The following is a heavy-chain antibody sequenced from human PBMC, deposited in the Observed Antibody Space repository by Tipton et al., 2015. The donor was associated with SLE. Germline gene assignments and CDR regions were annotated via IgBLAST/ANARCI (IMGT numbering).Heavy chain of an antibody. CDR3: ARGGGLRYYFDY. CDR1: GFTFSSYS. CDR2: ISSSSSYI. Sequence: SLRLSCAASGFTFSSYSMNWVRQAPGKGLEWVSSISSSSSYIYYADSVKGRFTISRDNAKNSLYLQMNSLRAEDTAVYYCARGGGLRYYFDYWGQGTLVTVSS. D-gene: IGHD4-17*01. J-gene: IGHJ4*02. V-gene: IGHV3-21*01.